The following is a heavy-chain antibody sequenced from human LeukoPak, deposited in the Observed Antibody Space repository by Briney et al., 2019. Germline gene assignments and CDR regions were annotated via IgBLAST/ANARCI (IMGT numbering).Heavy chain of an antibody. CDR2: IYHSGST. J-gene: IGHJ4*02. CDR1: GGSISSRNW. V-gene: IGHV4-4*02. D-gene: IGHD6-6*01. Sequence: SGTLSLTCAVSGGSISSRNWWSWVRQPPGKGLEWIGEIYHSGSTNYNPSLKSRVTISVDTSKNQFSLKLSSVTAADTAVYYCARAYSSSPYYFDYWGQGTLVTVSS. CDR3: ARAYSSSPYYFDY.